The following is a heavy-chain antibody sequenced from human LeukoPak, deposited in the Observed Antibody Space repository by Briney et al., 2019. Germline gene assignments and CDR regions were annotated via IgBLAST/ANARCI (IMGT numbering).Heavy chain of an antibody. D-gene: IGHD5-18*01. J-gene: IGHJ4*02. CDR3: ARDRVGYSYGATFDY. CDR2: IIPIFGTA. V-gene: IGHV1-69*13. CDR1: GGTFSSYA. Sequence: ASVKVSCKASGGTFSSYAISWVRQAPAQGLEWMGGIIPIFGTANYAQKFQGRVTITADESTSTAYMELRSLRSEDTAVYYCARDRVGYSYGATFDYWGQGTLVTVSS.